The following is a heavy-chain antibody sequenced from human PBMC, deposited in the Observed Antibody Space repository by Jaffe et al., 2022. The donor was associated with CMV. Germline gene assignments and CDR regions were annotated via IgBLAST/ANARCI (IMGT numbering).Heavy chain of an antibody. J-gene: IGHJ4*02. CDR1: GDSISRSSYH. CDR3: VRHSLAYFDF. CDR2: FFYNGRT. V-gene: IGHV4-39*01. Sequence: QLQLQESGPGLVKPSETLSLTCTVSGDSISRSSYHWGWIRQPPGKGLEWIGNFFYNGRTYYKPSLKSRVTISVDTSKNQFSLRLNSVTAADTAVYFCVRHSLAYFDFWGQGALVSVSS.